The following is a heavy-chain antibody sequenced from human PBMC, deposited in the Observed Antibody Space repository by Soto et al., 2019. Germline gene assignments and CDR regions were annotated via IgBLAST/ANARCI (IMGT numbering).Heavy chain of an antibody. CDR1: GGTFSSYA. V-gene: IGHV1-69*01. CDR3: ARALSGGQQLVVGWFAP. Sequence: QVQLVQSGAEVKKPGSSVKVSCKASGGTFSSYAISWVRQAPGQGLEWMGGIIPIFGTANYAQKFQGRVTINADESKSTAYMELSSLRSEDTAVYYCARALSGGQQLVVGWFAPWGQGTLVTVSS. CDR2: IIPIFGTA. D-gene: IGHD6-13*01. J-gene: IGHJ5*02.